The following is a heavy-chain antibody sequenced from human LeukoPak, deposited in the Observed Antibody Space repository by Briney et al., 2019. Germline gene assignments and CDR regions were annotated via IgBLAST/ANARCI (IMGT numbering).Heavy chain of an antibody. CDR3: AKEGYCSSTSCSGVDY. CDR1: GSTFSSYW. D-gene: IGHD2-2*01. Sequence: PGGSLRLSCAASGSTFSSYWMSWVRQAPGKGLEWVANIKQDGSEKYYVDSVKGRFTISRDNAKNSLYLQMNSLRAEDTAVYYCAKEGYCSSTSCSGVDYWGQGTLVTVSS. J-gene: IGHJ4*02. V-gene: IGHV3-7*01. CDR2: IKQDGSEK.